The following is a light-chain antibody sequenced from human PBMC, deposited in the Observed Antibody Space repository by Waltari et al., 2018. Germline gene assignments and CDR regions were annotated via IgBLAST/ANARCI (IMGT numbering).Light chain of an antibody. CDR2: GKN. CDR1: SLRSYY. Sequence: SSELTQDPAVSVALGQTVRITCQGDSLRSYYASWYQQKQGQAPVLVIYGKNNRPSGIPDRFSGSSSGNTASLTITGAQAEDEADYYCNSRDSSGNHLLFGGGTKLTVL. CDR3: NSRDSSGNHLL. V-gene: IGLV3-19*01. J-gene: IGLJ2*01.